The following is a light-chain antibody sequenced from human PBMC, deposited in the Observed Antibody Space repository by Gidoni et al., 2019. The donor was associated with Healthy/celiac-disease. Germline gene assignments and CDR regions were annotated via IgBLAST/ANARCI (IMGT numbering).Light chain of an antibody. J-gene: IGLJ1*01. V-gene: IGLV2-14*01. CDR1: SSDVGGYNY. CDR3: SSYTSSSSYV. CDR2: EVS. Sequence: QSALTQPAPVSASPGQPTTISCTGTSSDVGGYNYVSWYQQHPGKAPKLMIYEVSNRPSGVSNRFSGSKSGNTASLTISGLQAEDEADYYCSSYTSSSSYVFGTGTKVTVL.